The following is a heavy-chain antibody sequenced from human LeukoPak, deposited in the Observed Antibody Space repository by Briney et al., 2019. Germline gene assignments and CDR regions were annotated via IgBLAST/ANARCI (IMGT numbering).Heavy chain of an antibody. J-gene: IGHJ3*02. CDR2: MNPNSGNT. Sequence: GASVKVSCKASGYTFTSYDINWVRQATGRGLEWMGWMNPNSGNTNYAQKFQGRVTMTRDTSISTAYMELSRLRSDDTAVYYCARGPSGAFDIWGQGTMVTVSS. CDR1: GYTFTSYD. V-gene: IGHV1-8*01. CDR3: ARGPSGAFDI.